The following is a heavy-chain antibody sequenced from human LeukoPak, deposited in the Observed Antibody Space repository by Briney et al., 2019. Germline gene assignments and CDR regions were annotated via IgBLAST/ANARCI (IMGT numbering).Heavy chain of an antibody. CDR1: GFTFSSYW. CDR3: ARRAGAYSHPYDY. V-gene: IGHV3-74*01. CDR2: INSDGSST. Sequence: GGSLRLSCAASGFTFSSYWMHWVRQAPGKGLVWVSRINSDGSSTSYADSVKGRFTISRDNAKNTLYLQMNSLRAEDTAVYYCARRAGAYSHPYDYWGQGTLVTVSS. J-gene: IGHJ4*02. D-gene: IGHD4/OR15-4a*01.